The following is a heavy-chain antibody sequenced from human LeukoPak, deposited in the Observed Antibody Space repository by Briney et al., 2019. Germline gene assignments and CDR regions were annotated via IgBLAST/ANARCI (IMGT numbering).Heavy chain of an antibody. J-gene: IGHJ4*02. CDR1: GGSISSSSYY. V-gene: IGHV4-39*01. CDR2: IYYSGST. Sequence: SQTLSLTCTVSGGSISSSSYYWGWIRQPPGKGLEWIGSIYYSGSTYYNPSLKSRVTISVDTSKNQFSLKLSSVTAADTAVYYCARQGPLAYCGGDCSNYFDYWGQGTLVTVSS. D-gene: IGHD2-21*01. CDR3: ARQGPLAYCGGDCSNYFDY.